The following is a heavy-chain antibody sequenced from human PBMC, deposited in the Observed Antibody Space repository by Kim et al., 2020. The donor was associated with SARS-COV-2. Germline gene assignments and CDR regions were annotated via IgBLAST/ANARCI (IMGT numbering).Heavy chain of an antibody. Sequence: ASVKVSCKASGYTFTSYDINWVRQATGQGLEWMGWMNPNSGNTGYAQKFQGRVTMTRNTSISTAYMELSSLRSEDTAVYYCAAGVWSGYPYYYYYGMDVWGQGTTVTVSS. D-gene: IGHD3-3*01. CDR1: GYTFTSYD. CDR2: MNPNSGNT. CDR3: AAGVWSGYPYYYYYGMDV. J-gene: IGHJ6*02. V-gene: IGHV1-8*01.